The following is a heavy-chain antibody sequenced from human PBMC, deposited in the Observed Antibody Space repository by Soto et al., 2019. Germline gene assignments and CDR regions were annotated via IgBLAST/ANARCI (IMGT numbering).Heavy chain of an antibody. J-gene: IGHJ4*02. CDR3: ARRGSSSWYGDY. V-gene: IGHV5-51*01. Sequence: GESLKISCKASGYSFTTYWIGWVRQMPGKGLEWMGIISPGDSKTRYTPSFQGQVTISADKSISTAYLQWNSLKASDSAMYYCARRGSSSWYGDYWGQGTQVTVSS. CDR1: GYSFTTYW. CDR2: ISPGDSKT. D-gene: IGHD6-13*01.